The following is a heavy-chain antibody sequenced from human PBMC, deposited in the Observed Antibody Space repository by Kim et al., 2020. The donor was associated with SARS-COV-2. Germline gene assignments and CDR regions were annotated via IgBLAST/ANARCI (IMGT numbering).Heavy chain of an antibody. CDR1: GYTFTSYD. V-gene: IGHV1-8*01. Sequence: ASVKVSCKASGYTFTSYDINWVRQATGQGLEWMGWMNPNSGNTGYAQKFQGRVTMTRNTSISTAYMELSSLRSEDTAVYYCARAVERDGYNYRFGVTAPTDYWGQGTLVTVSS. CDR2: MNPNSGNT. J-gene: IGHJ4*02. D-gene: IGHD5-12*01. CDR3: ARAVERDGYNYRFGVTAPTDY.